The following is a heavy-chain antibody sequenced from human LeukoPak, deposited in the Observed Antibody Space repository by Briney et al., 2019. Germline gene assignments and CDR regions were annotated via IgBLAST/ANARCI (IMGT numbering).Heavy chain of an antibody. CDR2: ISDDGSNK. D-gene: IGHD2-2*03. V-gene: IGHV3-30*04. CDR1: GFTFSSYA. CDR3: ARVDDLDAFNI. J-gene: IGHJ3*02. Sequence: GRSLRLSCAASGFTFSSYAMHWVRQAPGKGLEWVAVISDDGSNKYYADSVKGRFTISRDNSKNTLYLQMNSLRPEDTAVYYCARVDDLDAFNIWGQGTMVTVSS.